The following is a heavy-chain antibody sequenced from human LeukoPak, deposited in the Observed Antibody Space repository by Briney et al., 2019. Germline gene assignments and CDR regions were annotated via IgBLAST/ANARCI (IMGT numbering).Heavy chain of an antibody. D-gene: IGHD3-10*01. Sequence: TFSNYWMIWVRQAPGKGLEWIGSIYDSGSTYYNPSLKSRVTISVDTSKNQFSLKLNSVTAADTAVYYCARHYGPWGQGTLVTVSS. CDR2: IYDSGST. CDR1: TFSNYW. CDR3: ARHYGP. J-gene: IGHJ5*02. V-gene: IGHV4-39*01.